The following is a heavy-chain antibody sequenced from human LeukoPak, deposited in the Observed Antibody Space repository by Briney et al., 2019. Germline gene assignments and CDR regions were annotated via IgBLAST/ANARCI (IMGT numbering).Heavy chain of an antibody. D-gene: IGHD6-19*01. CDR1: GGSFSGYY. J-gene: IGHJ4*02. V-gene: IGHV4-34*01. CDR2: INHSGSI. Sequence: SETLSLTCTVSGGSFSGYYRSWIRQPPGRGLEWIGEINHSGSINYNPSLKSRVTISLDTSKNQFSLKLSSVTAADTAVYYCARVGYSSGWLYFDYWGQGTLVTVSS. CDR3: ARVGYSSGWLYFDY.